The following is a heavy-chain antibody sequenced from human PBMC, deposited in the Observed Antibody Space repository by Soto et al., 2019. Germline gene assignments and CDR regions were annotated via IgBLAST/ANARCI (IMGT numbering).Heavy chain of an antibody. Sequence: QVQLQESGPGLVKPSETLSLTCTVSGGSISSYYWSWIRQPPGKGLEWIGYIYYSGSTNYNPSLKSRATIAVDTSKNQYSLKVSSVTAADTAVYYCARRWGTSFDFWGQGTLVTVSS. D-gene: IGHD7-27*01. J-gene: IGHJ4*02. CDR3: ARRWGTSFDF. CDR2: IYYSGST. V-gene: IGHV4-59*01. CDR1: GGSISSYY.